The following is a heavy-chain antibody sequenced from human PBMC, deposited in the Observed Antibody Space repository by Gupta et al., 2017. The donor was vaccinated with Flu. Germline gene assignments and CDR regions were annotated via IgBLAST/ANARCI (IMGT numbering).Heavy chain of an antibody. CDR2: INHSGST. D-gene: IGHD7-27*01. V-gene: IGHV4-34*01. CDR1: GGSFSGYY. CDR3: ARGPLAELGTNLNDY. J-gene: IGHJ4*02. Sequence: QVQLQQWGAGLLKPSETLSLTCAVYGGSFSGYYWSWIRQPPGKGLEWIGEINHSGSTNYNPSLKSRVTISVDTSKNQFSLKLSSVTAADTAVYYCARGPLAELGTNLNDYWGQGTLVTVSS.